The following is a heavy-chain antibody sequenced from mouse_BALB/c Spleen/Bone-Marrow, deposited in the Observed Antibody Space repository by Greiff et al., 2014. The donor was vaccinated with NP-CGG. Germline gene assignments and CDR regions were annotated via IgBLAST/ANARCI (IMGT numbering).Heavy chain of an antibody. CDR2: IHYSGST. CDR3: ARRGSSSYWYFDV. V-gene: IGHV3-1*02. D-gene: IGHD1-1*01. CDR1: GYSITSGYS. J-gene: IGHJ1*01. Sequence: EVQLQQSGPDLVKPSQSLSLTCTVTGYSITSGYSWHWIRQFPGNKLEWMGYIHYSGSTYYDPSLKSRISITRDTSKNQFFLQLNSVTTEDTATYYCARRGSSSYWYFDVWGAGTTVTVSP.